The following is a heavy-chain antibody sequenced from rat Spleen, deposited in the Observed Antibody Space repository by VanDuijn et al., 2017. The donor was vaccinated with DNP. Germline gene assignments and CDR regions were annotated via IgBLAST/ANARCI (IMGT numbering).Heavy chain of an antibody. CDR2: SSYDGSST. Sequence: EVQLVESDGGLVQPGRSLKLSCAASGFTFSDYYMAWVRQAPTKGLEWVATSSYDGSSTYYRDSVKGRFTISRDNAKSTLYLQMDSLRSEDTATYYCARWEADYYSGDAFDYWGQGVMVTVSS. V-gene: IGHV5-29*01. CDR1: GFTFSDYY. CDR3: ARWEADYYSGDAFDY. J-gene: IGHJ2*01. D-gene: IGHD1-1*01.